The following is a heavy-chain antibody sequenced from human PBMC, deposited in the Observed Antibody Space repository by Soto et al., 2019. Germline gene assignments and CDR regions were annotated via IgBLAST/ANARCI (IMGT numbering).Heavy chain of an antibody. D-gene: IGHD6-6*01. CDR2: ISWNSGSI. J-gene: IGHJ6*02. Sequence: EVQLVVSGGGLVQPGRSLRLSCAASGFTFDDYAMHWVRQAPGKGLEWVSGISWNSGSIGYADSVKGRFTISRDNAKNSLYLQMNSLRAEDTALYYCAKDIDGIAARPGGMDVWGQGTTVTVSS. CDR1: GFTFDDYA. CDR3: AKDIDGIAARPGGMDV. V-gene: IGHV3-9*01.